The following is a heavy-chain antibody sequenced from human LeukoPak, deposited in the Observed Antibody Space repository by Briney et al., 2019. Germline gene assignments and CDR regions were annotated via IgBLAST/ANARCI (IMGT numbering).Heavy chain of an antibody. Sequence: SETLSLTCTVSGGSISSGDYYWSWIRQPPGKGLEWVGYMYYSGSTYYNPSLKSRVTISVDTSKNQFSLQLSSVTAADTAVYYCARPSYYDSRIDPWGQGTLVTVSS. D-gene: IGHD3-22*01. V-gene: IGHV4-30-4*01. J-gene: IGHJ5*02. CDR1: GGSISSGDYY. CDR2: MYYSGST. CDR3: ARPSYYDSRIDP.